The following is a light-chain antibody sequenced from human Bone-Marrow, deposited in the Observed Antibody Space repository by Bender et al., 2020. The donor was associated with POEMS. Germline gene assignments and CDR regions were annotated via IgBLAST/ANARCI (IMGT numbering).Light chain of an antibody. CDR2: DVT. CDR3: SSYTSSTTYV. J-gene: IGLJ1*01. Sequence: HSALTQPASVSGSPGQSITISCTGASTYIDDYTVVSWYQQHPGKAPKLMIYDVTNRPSGVSVRFSGSKSGNTASLTISGLQAEDEADYYCSSYTSSTTYVFGTGTKVTVL. CDR1: STYIDDYTV. V-gene: IGLV2-14*03.